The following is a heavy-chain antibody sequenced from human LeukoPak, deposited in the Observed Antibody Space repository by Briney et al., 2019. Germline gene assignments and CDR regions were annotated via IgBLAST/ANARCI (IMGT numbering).Heavy chain of an antibody. Sequence: GGSLRLSCAASGFSFSTSPMHWVRQAPGKGLECVSAISTDGGATYYADSVRDRFTISRDNSKSTLYLQMGSLRVEDMAVYYCARRSGGYDYWGQGTLVTVSS. V-gene: IGHV3-64*02. CDR3: ARRSGGYDY. D-gene: IGHD3-22*01. CDR1: GFSFSTSP. CDR2: ISTDGGAT. J-gene: IGHJ4*02.